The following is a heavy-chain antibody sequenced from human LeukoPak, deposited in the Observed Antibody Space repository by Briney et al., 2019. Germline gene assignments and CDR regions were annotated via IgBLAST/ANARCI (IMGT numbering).Heavy chain of an antibody. CDR3: TRRELPDEYNWFDS. D-gene: IGHD1-26*01. Sequence: PGGSLRLSCAAAGFTFSGSAMHWVRQASGKGLESVGRIRSKANSYATAYAASVKGRFTISRDDSKNTAYLQMNSLKTEDTAVYYCTRRELPDEYNWFDSWGQGTLVTVSS. V-gene: IGHV3-73*01. J-gene: IGHJ5*01. CDR2: IRSKANSYAT. CDR1: GFTFSGSA.